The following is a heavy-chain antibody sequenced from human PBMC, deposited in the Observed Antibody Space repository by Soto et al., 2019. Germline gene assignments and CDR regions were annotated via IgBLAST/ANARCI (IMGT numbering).Heavy chain of an antibody. V-gene: IGHV3-53*04. Sequence: EVQLVESGGGLVQPGGSLRLSCAASGFTVSSNYMSWVRQAPGKGLEWVSVIYSGGSTYYADSVKGRFTISRHNSKNTLYLQMNSLRAEDTAVYYCARGYSSSWRHFDYWGQGTLFTVSS. CDR1: GFTVSSNY. CDR3: ARGYSSSWRHFDY. D-gene: IGHD6-13*01. CDR2: IYSGGST. J-gene: IGHJ4*02.